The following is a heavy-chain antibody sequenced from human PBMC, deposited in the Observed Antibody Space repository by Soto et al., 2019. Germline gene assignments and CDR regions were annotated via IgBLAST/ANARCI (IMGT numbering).Heavy chain of an antibody. CDR1: GGSFSGYY. CDR2: INHSGST. D-gene: IGHD3-16*01. V-gene: IGHV4-34*01. Sequence: SETLSLTCAVYGGSFSGYYWSWIRQPPGKGLEWIGEINHSGSTNYNPSLKSRVTISVDTSKNQLSLKLSSVTAADTAVYYCARDFGDGYNSPDDAFDIWGQGTMVTVSS. J-gene: IGHJ3*02. CDR3: ARDFGDGYNSPDDAFDI.